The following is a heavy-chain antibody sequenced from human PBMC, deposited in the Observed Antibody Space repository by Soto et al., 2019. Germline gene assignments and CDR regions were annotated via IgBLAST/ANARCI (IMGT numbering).Heavy chain of an antibody. CDR1: GGSISSSSYY. J-gene: IGHJ3*02. Sequence: LETLSLTCTVSGGSISSSSYYWSWIRQPPGKGLEWIGYIYYSGSTNYNPSLKSRVTISVDTSKNQFSLKLSSVTAADTAVYYCARRYSSAFDIWGQGTMVTVSS. CDR2: IYYSGST. D-gene: IGHD6-13*01. CDR3: ARRYSSAFDI. V-gene: IGHV4-61*05.